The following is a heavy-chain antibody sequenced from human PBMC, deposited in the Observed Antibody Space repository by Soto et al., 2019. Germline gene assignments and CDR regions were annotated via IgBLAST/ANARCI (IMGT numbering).Heavy chain of an antibody. CDR3: XRVPGXQLXXRFDP. V-gene: IGHV4-39*01. J-gene: IGHJ5*02. CDR1: GGSISSSSYY. CDR2: IYYSGST. Sequence: PSETLSLTCTVSGGSISSSSYYWGWIRQPPGKGLEWIGNIYYSGSTYYNPSLESRVTISVDTSKNQFSLKLTSVTAVDTAVYYCXRVPGXQLXXRFDPWGQGTLVTVS. D-gene: IGHD5-18*01.